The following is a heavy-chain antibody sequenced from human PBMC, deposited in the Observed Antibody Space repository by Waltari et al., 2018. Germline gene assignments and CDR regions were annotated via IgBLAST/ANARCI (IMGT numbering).Heavy chain of an antibody. CDR3: ARTHIRSFGALTVPTSIDS. J-gene: IGHJ5*01. CDR1: GGSFTGYY. CDR2: IKYSGTT. D-gene: IGHD3-3*01. Sequence: QVELQQWGAGLLKPSETLSITCAVYGGSFTGYYWTWIRQFPGKGLEYIGEIKYSGTTNYNTSPRSRVAISADPSKNQFSQKLSSVTAADTAVYYCARTHIRSFGALTVPTSIDSWGHGIWVTVSS. V-gene: IGHV4-34*01.